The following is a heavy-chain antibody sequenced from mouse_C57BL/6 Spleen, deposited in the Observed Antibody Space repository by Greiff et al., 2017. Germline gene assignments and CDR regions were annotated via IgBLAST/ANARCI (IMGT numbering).Heavy chain of an antibody. V-gene: IGHV5-12*01. Sequence: DVHLVESGGGLVQPGGSLKLSCAASGFTFSDYYMYWVRQTPEKRLEWVAYISNGGGSTYYPDTVKGRFTISRDNAKNTLYLQMSRLKSEDTAMYYCARQPMDYWGQGTSVTVSS. CDR1: GFTFSDYY. CDR2: ISNGGGST. CDR3: ARQPMDY. J-gene: IGHJ4*01.